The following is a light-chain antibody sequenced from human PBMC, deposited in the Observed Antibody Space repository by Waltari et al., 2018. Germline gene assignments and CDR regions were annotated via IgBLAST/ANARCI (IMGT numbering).Light chain of an antibody. CDR1: SSDVGRSTY. Sequence: QSALAQPRPVSGSPGQSVTISCAGTSSDVGRSTYVSWYQHPPGQAPKVLIYDVNTRPSGVPDRFSGSKSGNTASLTISGLQAEDEADYYCCSYAGSPYVFGTGTKVTVL. J-gene: IGLJ1*01. CDR3: CSYAGSPYV. CDR2: DVN. V-gene: IGLV2-11*01.